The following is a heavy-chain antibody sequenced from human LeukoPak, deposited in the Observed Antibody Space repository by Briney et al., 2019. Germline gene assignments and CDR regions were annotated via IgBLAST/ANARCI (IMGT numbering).Heavy chain of an antibody. CDR2: ISAYNGNT. J-gene: IGHJ6*03. CDR1: GYTFTSYG. CDR3: ARVGALWFGELLSLGYYYYMDV. D-gene: IGHD3-10*01. Sequence: ASVKVSCKASGYTFTSYGISWVRQAPGQGLEWMGWISAYNGNTNYAQKLQGRVTMTTDTSTSTAYMELRSLRSDDTAVYYCARVGALWFGELLSLGYYYYMDVGGKGTTVTVSS. V-gene: IGHV1-18*01.